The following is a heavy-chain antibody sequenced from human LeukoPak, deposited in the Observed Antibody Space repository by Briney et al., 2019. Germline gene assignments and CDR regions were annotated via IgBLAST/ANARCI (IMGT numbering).Heavy chain of an antibody. CDR2: ISFSGRST. Sequence: GGSLRLSCAVSGFTFSDYAMSWVRQAPGKGLEWVLGISFSGRSTNYADSVKGRFIISRDNSNNTLYLQMNSLRAEDTAVYYCAKDREKVMGATIFDHWGREPWSPSPQ. J-gene: IGHJ4*02. V-gene: IGHV3-23*01. CDR1: GFTFSDYA. CDR3: AKDREKVMGATIFDH. D-gene: IGHD1-26*01.